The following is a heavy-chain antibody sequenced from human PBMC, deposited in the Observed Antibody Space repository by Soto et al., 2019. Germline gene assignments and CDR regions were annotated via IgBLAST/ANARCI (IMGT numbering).Heavy chain of an antibody. J-gene: IGHJ6*03. CDR1: GYTFTSYD. D-gene: IGHD3-3*02. V-gene: IGHV1-8*01. Sequence: GASVKVSCKASGYTFTSYDINWVRQATGQGLEWMGWMNPNSGNTGYAQKFQGRATMTRNTSISTAYMELSSLRSEDTAVYYCARGIKGKIGFLEWGPRQYYYYYYMDVWGKGTTVTVSS. CDR3: ARGIKGKIGFLEWGPRQYYYYYYMDV. CDR2: MNPNSGNT.